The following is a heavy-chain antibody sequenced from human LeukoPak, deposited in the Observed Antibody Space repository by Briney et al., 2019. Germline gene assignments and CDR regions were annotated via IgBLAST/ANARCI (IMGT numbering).Heavy chain of an antibody. CDR2: IYHSGST. CDR3: ASSRYDFWSGLDY. Sequence: SQTLSLTCTVSGGSISSGGYYWSWIRQPPGKGLEWIGYIYHSGSTYYNPSLKSRVTISVDRSKNQFSLKLSSVTAADTAVYYCASSRYDFWSGLDYWGQGTLVTVSS. D-gene: IGHD3-3*01. V-gene: IGHV4-30-2*01. CDR1: GGSISSGGYY. J-gene: IGHJ4*02.